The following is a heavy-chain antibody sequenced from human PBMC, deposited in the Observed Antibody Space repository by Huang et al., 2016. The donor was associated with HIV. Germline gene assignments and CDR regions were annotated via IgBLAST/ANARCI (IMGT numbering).Heavy chain of an antibody. CDR3: AHSAFGTSGYYFRMHLDY. V-gene: IGHV2-5*01. D-gene: IGHD3-22*01. Sequence: QITLKESGPMLVKPTQTLTLTCTFSGFSLSTSEVGVGWIRQPPGKALGWLALIYSYDDKRYSPSLKSRLTITQDTSRNQVVLTMANMDPVDTGTYYCAHSAFGTSGYYFRMHLDYWGQGALVTVSS. CDR1: GFSLSTSEVG. J-gene: IGHJ4*02. CDR2: IYSYDDK.